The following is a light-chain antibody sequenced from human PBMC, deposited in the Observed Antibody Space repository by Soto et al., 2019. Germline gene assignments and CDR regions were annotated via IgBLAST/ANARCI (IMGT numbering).Light chain of an antibody. J-gene: IGKJ1*01. CDR2: GAS. V-gene: IGKV3-20*01. Sequence: EIVLRRSPGNLAWSPVEIAIFRCGASQRLSSSYLAWFQQKPGQAPRLLIYGASSRATGIPDRFSGSGSGTDFTLTINRLEPEDFAVYYCQQYSRSTWTFGQGTKVDI. CDR3: QQYSRSTWT. CDR1: QRLSSSY.